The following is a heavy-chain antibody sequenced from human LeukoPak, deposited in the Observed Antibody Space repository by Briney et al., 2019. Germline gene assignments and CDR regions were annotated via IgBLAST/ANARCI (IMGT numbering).Heavy chain of an antibody. CDR1: GYTFTNYY. CDR3: AREGDYYDSSGYGYFDY. Sequence: ASVKVSCKASGYTFTNYYMHWVRQAPGQGLEWMGIINPSGGSPSYAQKFQGRVTMTRDTSTSTVYMELSSLRSEDTAVYYCAREGDYYDSSGYGYFDYWGQGTLVTVSS. CDR2: INPSGGSP. D-gene: IGHD3-22*01. J-gene: IGHJ4*02. V-gene: IGHV1-46*01.